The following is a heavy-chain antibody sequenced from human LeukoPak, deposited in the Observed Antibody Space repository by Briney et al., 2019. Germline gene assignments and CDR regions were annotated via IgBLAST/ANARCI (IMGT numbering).Heavy chain of an antibody. V-gene: IGHV4-59*08. CDR1: GGSISSYY. CDR3: AGRAAAGTDY. Sequence: SETLSLTCTVSGGSISSYYWSWIRQPPGKGLEWIGYIYYSGGTNYNPSLKSRVTISVDTSKNQFSLKLSSVTAADTAVYYCAGRAAAGTDYWGQGTLVTVSS. J-gene: IGHJ4*02. D-gene: IGHD6-13*01. CDR2: IYYSGGT.